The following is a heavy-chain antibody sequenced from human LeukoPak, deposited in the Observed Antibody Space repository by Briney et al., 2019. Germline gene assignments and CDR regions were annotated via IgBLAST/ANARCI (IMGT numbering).Heavy chain of an antibody. D-gene: IGHD1-26*01. Sequence: PSETLSLTCTVSGGSISSSSYYWGWIRQPPGKGLEWIGSIYYSGSTYYNPSLKSRVTISVDTSKNQFSLKLSSVTAADTAVYYCARGPWELLGFDYWGQGTLVTVSS. CDR2: IYYSGST. V-gene: IGHV4-39*07. CDR1: GGSISSSSYY. CDR3: ARGPWELLGFDY. J-gene: IGHJ4*02.